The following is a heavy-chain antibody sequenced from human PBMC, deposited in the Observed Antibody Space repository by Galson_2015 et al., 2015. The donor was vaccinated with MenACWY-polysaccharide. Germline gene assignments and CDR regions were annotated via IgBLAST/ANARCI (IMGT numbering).Heavy chain of an antibody. D-gene: IGHD3-10*01. CDR3: ARGHYGA. J-gene: IGHJ1*01. Sequence: SVKVSCKASGYTFTYNDINWGRQATGQRPEWMGLMNPRRGHTEYAQKFQGRVTMTSNPAISTAYMELTSLRSEDTAVYYCARGHYGAWGQGTLVIVSS. CDR1: GYTFTYND. V-gene: IGHV1-8*01. CDR2: MNPRRGHT.